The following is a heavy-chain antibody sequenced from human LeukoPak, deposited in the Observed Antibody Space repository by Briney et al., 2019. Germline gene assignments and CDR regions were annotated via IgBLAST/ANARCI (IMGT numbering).Heavy chain of an antibody. CDR2: IWYDGSNK. Sequence: GRSLRLSCAASGFTFSSYGMRWVRQAPGKGLEWVAVIWYDGSNKYYADSVKGRFTISRDNSKNTLYLQMNSLRAEDTAVYYCAKDLSFAYYDSSGPLFQHWGQGTLVTVSS. V-gene: IGHV3-33*06. D-gene: IGHD3-22*01. CDR1: GFTFSSYG. J-gene: IGHJ1*01. CDR3: AKDLSFAYYDSSGPLFQH.